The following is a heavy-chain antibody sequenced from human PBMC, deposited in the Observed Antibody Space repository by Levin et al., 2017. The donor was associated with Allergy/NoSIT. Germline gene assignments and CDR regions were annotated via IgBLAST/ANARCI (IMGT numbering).Heavy chain of an antibody. CDR3: ARAIGGRITIFGVVIIGTLDY. D-gene: IGHD3-3*01. V-gene: IGHV3-33*01. CDR2: IWYDGSNK. J-gene: IGHJ4*02. CDR1: GFTFSSYG. Sequence: PGGSLRLSCAASGFTFSSYGMHWVRQAPGKGLEWVAVIWYDGSNKYYADSVKGRFTISRDNSKNTLYLQMNSLRAEDTAVYYCARAIGGRITIFGVVIIGTLDYWGQGTLVTVSS.